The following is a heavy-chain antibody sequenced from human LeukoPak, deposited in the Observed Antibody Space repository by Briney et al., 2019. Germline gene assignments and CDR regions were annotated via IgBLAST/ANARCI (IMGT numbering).Heavy chain of an antibody. V-gene: IGHV1-2*02. Sequence: ASVKVSCKASGYTFTGYYMHWVRQAPGQGLEWMGWINPNSGGTNYAQKFQGTVTMTRDTSISTAYMELSRLRSDDTAVYYCARDPRYSSSWYYYYYYMDVWGKGTTVTVSS. D-gene: IGHD6-13*01. J-gene: IGHJ6*03. CDR2: INPNSGGT. CDR3: ARDPRYSSSWYYYYYYMDV. CDR1: GYTFTGYY.